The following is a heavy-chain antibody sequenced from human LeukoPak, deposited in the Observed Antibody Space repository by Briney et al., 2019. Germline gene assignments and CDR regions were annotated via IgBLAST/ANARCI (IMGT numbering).Heavy chain of an antibody. V-gene: IGHV3-7*01. CDR3: ARDSRNYYGSGSYPDY. CDR2: IKPDGSEK. J-gene: IGHJ4*01. Sequence: PGGSLRLSCAAAGFTFSSYWMTWVRQAPGKGLEWVANIKPDGSEKYYVDSVKGRFTISRDNAKNSLYLQMNSLRAEDTAVYYCARDSRNYYGSGSYPDYWGQGTLVAVSS. D-gene: IGHD3-10*01. CDR1: GFTFSSYW.